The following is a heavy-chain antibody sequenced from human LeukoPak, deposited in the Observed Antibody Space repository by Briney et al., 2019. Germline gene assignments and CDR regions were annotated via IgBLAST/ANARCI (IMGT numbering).Heavy chain of an antibody. Sequence: PGGSLRLSCAASGFPFSNYAMSWVRQAPGKGLDWVAVISYDGSRKYYADSVKGRFTISRDNSKNTLYLQMNSLRGEDTAVYYCVKDRRTEAYGMEVWGQGTTVTVSS. CDR1: GFPFSNYA. J-gene: IGHJ6*02. D-gene: IGHD1-14*01. V-gene: IGHV3-30*18. CDR2: ISYDGSRK. CDR3: VKDRRTEAYGMEV.